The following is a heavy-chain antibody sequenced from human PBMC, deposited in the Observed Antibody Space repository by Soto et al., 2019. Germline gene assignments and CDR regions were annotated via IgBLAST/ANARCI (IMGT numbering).Heavy chain of an antibody. CDR2: IDPTDSYT. CDR1: GYSFTRYW. D-gene: IGHD4-17*01. J-gene: IGHJ6*02. CDR3: ARLLLTTVTRMDV. V-gene: IGHV5-10-1*01. Sequence: PGESLKISCKGSGYSFTRYWISWVRQMPGKGLEWMGSIDPTDSYTNYSPSFQGHVTISADKSISTAYLQWSSRKASDTAMYYCARLLLTTVTRMDVWGQGTTVTVSS.